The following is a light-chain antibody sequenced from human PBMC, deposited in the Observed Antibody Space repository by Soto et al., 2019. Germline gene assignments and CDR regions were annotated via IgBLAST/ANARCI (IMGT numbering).Light chain of an antibody. CDR3: QQSFSTPRT. V-gene: IGKV1-39*01. CDR1: QTISTY. J-gene: IGKJ1*01. Sequence: NQISQPPSPLSASDRDRVTITCRASQTISTYLNWYQQKPGKAPKLLIYGASSLQSGVPSRFSGSGSGTDFTLTISSLQPEDFGTYYCQQSFSTPRTFGRGTKVDI. CDR2: GAS.